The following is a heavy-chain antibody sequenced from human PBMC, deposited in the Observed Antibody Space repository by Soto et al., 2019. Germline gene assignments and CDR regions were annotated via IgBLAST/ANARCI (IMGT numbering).Heavy chain of an antibody. CDR3: TRGPNYYDSSGYYIPDY. D-gene: IGHD3-22*01. CDR1: GFTFGEYA. V-gene: IGHV3-49*04. Sequence: GGSLRLSCTASGFTFGEYAMSWVRQAPGKGLEWVGFIRSKAYGGTTEYAASVKGRFTISRDDSKSIAYLQMNSLKTEDTAVYYCTRGPNYYDSSGYYIPDYWGQGTLVTVSS. CDR2: IRSKAYGGTT. J-gene: IGHJ4*02.